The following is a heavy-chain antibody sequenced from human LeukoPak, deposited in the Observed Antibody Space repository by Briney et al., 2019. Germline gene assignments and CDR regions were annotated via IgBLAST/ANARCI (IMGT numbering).Heavy chain of an antibody. CDR3: ARGGVDYYGSGTYYLMYYFDY. Sequence: GGSLRLSCAASGFTFSSYWMSWVRQAPGKGLEWVANIKQDGSEKYYVDSVKGRFTISRDNAKNSLYLQMNSLRAEDTAVYFCARGGVDYYGSGTYYLMYYFDYWGQGALVTVSS. CDR1: GFTFSSYW. D-gene: IGHD3-10*01. V-gene: IGHV3-7*03. J-gene: IGHJ4*02. CDR2: IKQDGSEK.